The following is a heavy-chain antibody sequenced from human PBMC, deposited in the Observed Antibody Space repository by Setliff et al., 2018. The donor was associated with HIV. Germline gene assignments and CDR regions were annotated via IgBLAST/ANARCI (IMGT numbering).Heavy chain of an antibody. CDR1: GGSIRNGLYY. CDR2: VYYSGST. CDR3: ARQVGSQYSYWAYYFDS. Sequence: PSETLSLTCTVSGGSIRNGLYYWHWIRQPPGKGLEWIGSVYYSGSTYYNPSLKSRVTISLDTSTNRFSLKLNSVTAADTAIYYCARQVGSQYSYWAYYFDSWGQGALVTVSS. V-gene: IGHV4-39*01. D-gene: IGHD5-18*01. J-gene: IGHJ4*02.